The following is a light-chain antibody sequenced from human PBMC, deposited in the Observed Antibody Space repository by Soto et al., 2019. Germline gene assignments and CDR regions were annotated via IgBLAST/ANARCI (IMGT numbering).Light chain of an antibody. V-gene: IGLV1-51*01. CDR3: GSWDSSMSAYV. Sequence: QSVLTQPPSVSAAPGQKVTISCSGSSSNIGGNSVSWYQQLPGTAPKLLIYDDDKRPPGIPDRFSGSKSGTSATLGITGFQTGEEADYYCGSWDSSMSAYVFGTGTKVTVL. J-gene: IGLJ1*01. CDR2: DDD. CDR1: SSNIGGNS.